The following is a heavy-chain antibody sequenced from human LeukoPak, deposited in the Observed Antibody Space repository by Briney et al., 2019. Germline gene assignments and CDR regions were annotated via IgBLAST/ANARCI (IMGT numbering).Heavy chain of an antibody. CDR3: AKGPTLNPIVVVVAATEVGYFDY. V-gene: IGHV3-7*03. D-gene: IGHD2-15*01. CDR1: GFTFSSYW. CDR2: IKQDGSEK. Sequence: GGSLRLSCAASGFTFSSYWMSWVRQAPGKGLEWVANIKQDGSEKYYVDSVRGRFTISRDNAKNSLYLQMNSLRAEDTAVYYCAKGPTLNPIVVVVAATEVGYFDYWGQGTLVTVSS. J-gene: IGHJ4*02.